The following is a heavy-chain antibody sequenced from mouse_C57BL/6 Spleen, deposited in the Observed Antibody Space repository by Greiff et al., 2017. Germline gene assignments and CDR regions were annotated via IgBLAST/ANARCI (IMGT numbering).Heavy chain of an antibody. J-gene: IGHJ3*01. CDR3: ARVYYGNSPWFAY. D-gene: IGHD2-1*01. V-gene: IGHV5-16*01. Sequence: EVQLVESEGGLVQPGSSMKLSCTASGFTFSDYYMAWVRQVPEKGLEWVANINYDGSSTYYLDSLKSRFIISRDNAKNILYLQMSSLKSEDTATYYCARVYYGNSPWFAYWGQGTLVTVSA. CDR2: INYDGSST. CDR1: GFTFSDYY.